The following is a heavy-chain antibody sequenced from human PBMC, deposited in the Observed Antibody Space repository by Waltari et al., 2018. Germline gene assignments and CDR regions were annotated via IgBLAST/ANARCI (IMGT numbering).Heavy chain of an antibody. J-gene: IGHJ6*02. CDR1: GGSFSGYY. CDR3: ARLEDCTGPGGNCYSGDSFAMDV. D-gene: IGHD2-8*02. CDR2: INQAVNT. Sequence: QVQLQQWGAGLLQPSETLSLSCAVYGGSFSGYYWGWIRQPPGKGLEWIGEINQAVNTNYSPSLRGRVTLFVDTSKSQFSLKVHSVTAADTAVYYCARLEDCTGPGGNCYSGDSFAMDVWGQGTTVTVSS. V-gene: IGHV4-34*02.